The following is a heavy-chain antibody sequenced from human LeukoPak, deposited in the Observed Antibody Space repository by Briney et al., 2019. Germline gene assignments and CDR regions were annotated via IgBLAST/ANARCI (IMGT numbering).Heavy chain of an antibody. CDR2: ISSSSSYI. CDR1: GFTFSSYS. CDR3: ARTKPSMVRGSTDAFDI. Sequence: GGSLRLSCAASGFTFSSYSLNWVRQAPGKGLEWVSSISSSSSYIYYADSVKGRFTISRDNAKNSLYLQMNSLRAEDTAVYYCARTKPSMVRGSTDAFDIWGQGTMVTVSS. J-gene: IGHJ3*02. D-gene: IGHD3-10*01. V-gene: IGHV3-21*01.